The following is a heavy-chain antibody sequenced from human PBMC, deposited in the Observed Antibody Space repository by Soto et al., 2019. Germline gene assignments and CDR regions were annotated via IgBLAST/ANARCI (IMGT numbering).Heavy chain of an antibody. Sequence: QVQLQESGPGLVKPSGTLSLTCGVFGGSISNSNWWTWVRQPPGKGLEWIGEVYHSGSTNDNSSLMSRDTISLDKVNNQFSLKLTSVTAADAAVYYCAHRPIVGAAIWGQGALVTVSS. CDR2: VYHSGST. CDR3: AHRPIVGAAI. CDR1: GGSISNSNW. V-gene: IGHV4-4*02. D-gene: IGHD1-26*01. J-gene: IGHJ4*02.